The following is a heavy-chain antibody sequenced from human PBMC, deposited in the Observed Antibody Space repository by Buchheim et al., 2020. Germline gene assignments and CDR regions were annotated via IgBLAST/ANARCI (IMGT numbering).Heavy chain of an antibody. CDR2: IYYSGST. CDR1: GGSISSSSYY. D-gene: IGHD3-22*01. Sequence: QLQLQESGPGLVKPSETLSLTCTVSGGSISSSSYYWGWIRQPPGKGLEWIGSIYYSGSTYYNPSLKSRVTISVDTSTHQFSLKLSSVTAADTAVYYCARHSPDHGWSGSGYPYYFDYWGQGTL. J-gene: IGHJ4*02. V-gene: IGHV4-39*01. CDR3: ARHSPDHGWSGSGYPYYFDY.